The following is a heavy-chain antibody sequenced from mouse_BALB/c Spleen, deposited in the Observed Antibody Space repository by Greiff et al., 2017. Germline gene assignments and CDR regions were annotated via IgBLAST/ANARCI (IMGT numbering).Heavy chain of an antibody. CDR3: ARDGDQPDY. CDR1: GYSITSGYY. Sequence: EVQLKESGPGLVKPSQSLSLTCSVTGYSITSGYYWNWIRQFPGNKLEWMGYISYDGSNNYNPSLKNRISITRDTSKNQFFLKLNSVTTEDTATYYCARDGDQPDYWGQGTTLTVSS. V-gene: IGHV3-6*02. CDR2: ISYDGSN. J-gene: IGHJ2*01. D-gene: IGHD2-13*01.